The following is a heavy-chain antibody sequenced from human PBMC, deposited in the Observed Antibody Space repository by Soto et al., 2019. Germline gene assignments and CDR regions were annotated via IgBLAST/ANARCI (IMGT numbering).Heavy chain of an antibody. CDR1: GFAFPNYA. J-gene: IGHJ6*02. D-gene: IGHD3-3*01. CDR2: ISSNGGST. CDR3: VKDLFGLDV. Sequence: GGSLRLSCSASGFAFPNYAMQWVRQAPGKGLQLVSTISSNGGSTDYTDSVKGRFTISRDNSKKTLYLQMASLKTEDTAVYYCVKDLFGLDVWGQGTPVTVSS. V-gene: IGHV3-64D*06.